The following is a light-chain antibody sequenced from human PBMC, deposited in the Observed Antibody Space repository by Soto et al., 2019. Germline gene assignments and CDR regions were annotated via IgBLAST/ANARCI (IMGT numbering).Light chain of an antibody. V-gene: IGKV3-20*01. CDR3: QQYGSSPRT. Sequence: EIVLTHSPCTLSLSPVERATLSCRASQSVSSSYLAWYQQKPGQAPRLLIYGASSRATGIPDRFSGSGSGTDFTLTISRLEPEDFAVYYCQQYGSSPRTFGPGTKVDIK. CDR1: QSVSSSY. J-gene: IGKJ3*01. CDR2: GAS.